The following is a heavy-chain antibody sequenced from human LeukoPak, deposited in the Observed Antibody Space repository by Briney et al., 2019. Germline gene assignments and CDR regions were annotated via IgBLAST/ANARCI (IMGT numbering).Heavy chain of an antibody. CDR3: ARALTLPYYYGSGSYSGYMDV. D-gene: IGHD3-10*01. J-gene: IGHJ6*03. CDR2: INHSGST. V-gene: IGHV4-34*01. Sequence: SETLSLTCAVYGGSFRGYYWSCIRQPPGKGLEGMVEINHSGSTNYNPSLKSRVHISVDPSQNQFSLKLSSVTAADTAVYYCARALTLPYYYGSGSYSGYMDVWGKGTTVTVSS. CDR1: GGSFRGYY.